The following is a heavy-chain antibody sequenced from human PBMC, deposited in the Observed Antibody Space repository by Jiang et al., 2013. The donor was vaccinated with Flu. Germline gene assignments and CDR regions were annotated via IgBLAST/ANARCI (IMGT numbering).Heavy chain of an antibody. CDR3: ARGRGAAAALGY. V-gene: IGHV4-34*01. CDR2: INHSGST. CDR1: GGSFSGYY. Sequence: LLKPSETLSLTCAVYGGSFSGYYWSWIRQPPGKGLEWIGEINHSGSTNYNPSLKSRVTISVDTSKNQFSLKLSSVTAADTAVYYCARGRGAAAALGYWGQGTLVTVSS. D-gene: IGHD6-13*01. J-gene: IGHJ4*02.